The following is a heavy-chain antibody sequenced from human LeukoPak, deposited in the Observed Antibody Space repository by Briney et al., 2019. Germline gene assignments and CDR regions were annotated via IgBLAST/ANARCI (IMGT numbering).Heavy chain of an antibody. V-gene: IGHV3-23*01. CDR2: ISGSGDST. CDR3: AKDQQWELLGYFDY. J-gene: IGHJ4*02. D-gene: IGHD1-26*01. Sequence: GGSLRLSCAASGFTFSSYAMSWVRQAPGKGLEWVSAISGSGDSTYYGDSVKGRFTISRDNSKNTLYLQMNSLRAEDTAVYYCAKDQQWELLGYFDYWGQGTLVTVSS. CDR1: GFTFSSYA.